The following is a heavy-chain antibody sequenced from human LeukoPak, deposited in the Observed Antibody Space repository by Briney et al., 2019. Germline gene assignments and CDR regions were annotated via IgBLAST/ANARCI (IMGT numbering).Heavy chain of an antibody. CDR3: TTAGDYGDYSH. CDR2: IKSKTGGGTT. D-gene: IGHD4-17*01. J-gene: IGHJ4*02. CDR1: GFTFSNAW. Sequence: TGGSLRLSCAASGFTFSNAWMNWVRQAPGKGLEWVGRIKSKTGGGTTDYAAPVKGRFTISRDDSKNTLYLQMNSLKTEDTAVYYCTTAGDYGDYSHWGQGTLVTVSS. V-gene: IGHV3-15*07.